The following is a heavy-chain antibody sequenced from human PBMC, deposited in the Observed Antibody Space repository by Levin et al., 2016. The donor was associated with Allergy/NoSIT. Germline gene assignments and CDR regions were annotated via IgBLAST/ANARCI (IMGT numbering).Heavy chain of an antibody. D-gene: IGHD3-16*01. Sequence: GESLKISCAASESSFSGYGMHWVRQAPDKGLEWVAFIPYDGIRNYYADSVKGRFTVSRDNSKSTLYLQMNSLRAEDTAVYYCATDRGDYWGQGTLVTVSS. V-gene: IGHV3-30*02. CDR2: IPYDGIRN. CDR3: ATDRGDY. CDR1: ESSFSGYG. J-gene: IGHJ4*02.